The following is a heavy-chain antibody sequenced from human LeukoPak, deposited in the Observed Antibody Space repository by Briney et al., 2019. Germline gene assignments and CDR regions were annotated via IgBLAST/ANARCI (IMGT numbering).Heavy chain of an antibody. D-gene: IGHD6-19*01. CDR2: ISGSGDNT. J-gene: IGHJ4*02. CDR1: GFTFSNYA. Sequence: GASLRLSCAASGFTFSNYAMSWVRQAPGKGLEWVSVISGSGDNTYYADSVEGRFTISRDNSKNTLYLQMNSLRAEDTAVYYCAKLRLFVSSGWLTDFDYWGQGTLVTVSS. V-gene: IGHV3-23*01. CDR3: AKLRLFVSSGWLTDFDY.